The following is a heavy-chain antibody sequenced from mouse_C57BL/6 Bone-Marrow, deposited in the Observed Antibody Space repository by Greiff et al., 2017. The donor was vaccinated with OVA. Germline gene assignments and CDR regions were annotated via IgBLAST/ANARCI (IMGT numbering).Heavy chain of an antibody. CDR2: IDPENGDT. CDR1: GFNIKDDY. Sequence: DVQLQESGAELVRPGASVKLSCTASGFNIKDDYMHWVKQRPEQGLEWIGWIDPENGDTEYASKFQGKATITADTSSNTAYLQLSSLTSEDTAVYYCTTSYDYDGWFAYWGQGTLVTVSA. J-gene: IGHJ3*01. D-gene: IGHD2-4*01. V-gene: IGHV14-4*01. CDR3: TTSYDYDGWFAY.